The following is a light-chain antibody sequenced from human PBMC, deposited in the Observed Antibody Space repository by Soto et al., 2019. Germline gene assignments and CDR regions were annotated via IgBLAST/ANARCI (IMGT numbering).Light chain of an antibody. J-gene: IGLJ1*01. V-gene: IGLV1-40*01. Sequence: QSVLTQPPSVSGAPGQGVTISCTGSSSNIGADYDVHWYQQLPGTAPKIVMYGYTNRPSGVSNRFSGSKSGNTASLTISGLQAEDEADYYCSSYTSSSTPVFGTGTKLTVL. CDR2: GYT. CDR3: SSYTSSSTPV. CDR1: SSNIGADYD.